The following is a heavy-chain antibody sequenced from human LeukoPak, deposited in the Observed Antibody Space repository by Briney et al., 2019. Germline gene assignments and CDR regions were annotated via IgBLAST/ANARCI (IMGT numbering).Heavy chain of an antibody. Sequence: ASVKVSCKASGYTFTTYYMHWVRQAPGQGLEWMGIINPRSGSTDYAHNLQGRVTMTRDTSTSTVYMELSSPRSEDTAVYYCARASLIATLPAPLDYWGQGTLVTVSS. D-gene: IGHD6-6*01. V-gene: IGHV1-46*04. J-gene: IGHJ4*02. CDR3: ARASLIATLPAPLDY. CDR2: INPRSGST. CDR1: GYTFTTYY.